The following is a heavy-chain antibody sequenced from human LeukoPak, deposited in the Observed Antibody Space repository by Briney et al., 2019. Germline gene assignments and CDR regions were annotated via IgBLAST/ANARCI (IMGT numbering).Heavy chain of an antibody. CDR2: INTSGST. CDR1: GGSISSNY. V-gene: IGHV4-4*09. CDR3: ARRGNWGFFDY. J-gene: IGHJ4*02. Sequence: SETLSLTCTVSGGSISSNYWSWIGQPPGKGLEWIGYINTSGSTNYNPSLKSRVSISLDTSRNQFSLKLTSVTAADTAVYYCARRGNWGFFDYWGQGILVSVSS. D-gene: IGHD7-27*01.